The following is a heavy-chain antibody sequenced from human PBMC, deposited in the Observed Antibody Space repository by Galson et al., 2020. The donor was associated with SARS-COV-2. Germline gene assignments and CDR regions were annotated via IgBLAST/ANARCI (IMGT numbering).Heavy chain of an antibody. CDR1: GYTLTELS. V-gene: IGHV1-24*01. Sequence: ASVTVSCKVSGYTLTELSMHWVRQAPGKGLEWMGGFDPEDGETIYAQKFQGRVTMTEDTSTDTAYMELSSLRSEDTAVYYCATSSPLMVRGVGWFGPWGQGTLVTVSS. CDR2: FDPEDGET. D-gene: IGHD3-10*01. J-gene: IGHJ5*02. CDR3: ATSSPLMVRGVGWFGP.